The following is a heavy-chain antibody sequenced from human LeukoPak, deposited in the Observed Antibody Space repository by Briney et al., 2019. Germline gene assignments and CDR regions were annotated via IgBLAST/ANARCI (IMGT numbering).Heavy chain of an antibody. V-gene: IGHV4-34*01. CDR1: GGSFSGYY. CDR3: ARVLKEQYYYDSSGYYDY. J-gene: IGHJ4*02. Sequence: SETLSLTCAVYGGSFSGYYWSWIRQPPGKGLEWIGEINHSGSTNYDPSLKSRVTISVDTSKNQFPLKLSSVTAADTAVYYCARVLKEQYYYDSSGYYDYWGQGTLVTVSS. CDR2: INHSGST. D-gene: IGHD3-22*01.